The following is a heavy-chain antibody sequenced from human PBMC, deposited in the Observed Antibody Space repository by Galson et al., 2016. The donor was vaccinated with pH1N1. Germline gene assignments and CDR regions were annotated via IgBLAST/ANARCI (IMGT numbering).Heavy chain of an antibody. V-gene: IGHV7-4-1*02. D-gene: IGHD2-2*01. CDR2: INTNTGNP. J-gene: IGHJ4*02. CDR1: GYTFTYYA. Sequence: ASGYTFTYYAMNWVRQAPGQGLEWMGWINTNTGNPTYAQGFTGRFVFSLDTSVSTAYLQISSLKAEDTAVYYCARNCSSSSCHVDYWGQGTLVTVSS. CDR3: ARNCSSSSCHVDY.